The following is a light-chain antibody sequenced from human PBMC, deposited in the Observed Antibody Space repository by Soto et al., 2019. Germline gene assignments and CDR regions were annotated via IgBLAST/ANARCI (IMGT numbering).Light chain of an antibody. Sequence: QLVLTQPASVSGSPGQSITISCTGISSDVGGYNYVSWYQQHPGKAPQLIIYDVSYRPSGVSNRFSGSKSGNAASLTISGLQAEDEADYYCSSYTSSLYLFGGGTKVTVL. J-gene: IGLJ2*01. CDR1: SSDVGGYNY. CDR3: SSYTSSLYL. V-gene: IGLV2-14*03. CDR2: DVS.